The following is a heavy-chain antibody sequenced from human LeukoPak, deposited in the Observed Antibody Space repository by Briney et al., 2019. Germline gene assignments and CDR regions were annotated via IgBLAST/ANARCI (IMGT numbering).Heavy chain of an antibody. Sequence: GRSLRLSCAASAFTFSNYAINWIRPAPGKGLEWISYIRNIGTTKYYADSVKGRLTISRDNATNPLYLQMNRLRAEHPAVYCAAVIVYCGERALVSVSS. D-gene: IGHD6-25*01. V-gene: IGHV3-48*03. CDR3: AAVIVY. CDR2: IRNIGTTK. CDR1: AFTFSNYA. J-gene: IGHJ4*02.